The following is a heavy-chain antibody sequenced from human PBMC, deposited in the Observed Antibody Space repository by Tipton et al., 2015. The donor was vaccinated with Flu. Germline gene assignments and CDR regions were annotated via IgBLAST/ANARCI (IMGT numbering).Heavy chain of an antibody. V-gene: IGHV4-38-2*01. D-gene: IGHD4-11*01. Sequence: TLSLTCSVSGDSIGIDYYWGWIRQPPGKGLEWLGNFHRSGNTYYNSSLKSRATISLDQYKNQFSLRLFSMTATDTAVYYCARRDYSNYVSEPKNGFDPSGQGTLVTVSS. CDR3: ARRDYSNYVSEPKNGFDP. CDR1: GDSIGIDYY. J-gene: IGHJ5*02. CDR2: FHRSGNT.